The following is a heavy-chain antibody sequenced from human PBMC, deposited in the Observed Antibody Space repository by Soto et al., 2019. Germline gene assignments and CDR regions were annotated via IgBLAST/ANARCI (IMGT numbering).Heavy chain of an antibody. Sequence: GEYLKISCKGSGYSFTSYWIGWVRQIPGKGLEWMGIIYPGDSDTRYRPSFQGQVTISADKSISTAYLQWSSLKASDTAMYYCARRVVLMGGAFDIWGQGKIVTVSS. D-gene: IGHD2-8*01. CDR3: ARRVVLMGGAFDI. V-gene: IGHV5-51*01. CDR2: IYPGDSDT. CDR1: GYSFTSYW. J-gene: IGHJ3*02.